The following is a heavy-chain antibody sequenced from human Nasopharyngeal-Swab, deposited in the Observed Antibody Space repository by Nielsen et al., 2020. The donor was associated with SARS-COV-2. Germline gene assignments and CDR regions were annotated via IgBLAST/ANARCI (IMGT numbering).Heavy chain of an antibody. D-gene: IGHD1-1*01. CDR3: ARVLEVPPSDYYYYYMDV. Sequence: GESLKISCAASGFTFSSYAMHWVRQAPGKGLEWVAVISYDGRNKYYADSVKGRFTISRDNSKNTLYLPMNSLRAEDTAVYYCARVLEVPPSDYYYYYMDVWGKGTTVTVSS. CDR2: ISYDGRNK. J-gene: IGHJ6*03. CDR1: GFTFSSYA. V-gene: IGHV3-30*04.